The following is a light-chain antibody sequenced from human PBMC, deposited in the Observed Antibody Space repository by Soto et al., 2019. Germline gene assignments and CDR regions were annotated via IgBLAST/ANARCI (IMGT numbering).Light chain of an antibody. CDR3: QQDGGSPPYT. CDR1: RSISSTY. CDR2: GAS. Sequence: EIVLTQSPGTLSLSPGERATLSCRASRSISSTYLAWYQQKPGQAPRLLIYGASSRATGIPDRFSGSGSGTDFTLTISRLEPEDCAVYYCQQDGGSPPYTFGQGTKLEIK. J-gene: IGKJ2*01. V-gene: IGKV3-20*01.